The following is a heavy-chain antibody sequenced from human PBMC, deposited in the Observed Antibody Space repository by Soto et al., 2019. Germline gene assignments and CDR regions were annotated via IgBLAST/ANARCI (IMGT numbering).Heavy chain of an antibody. V-gene: IGHV1-2*02. Sequence: ASVKVSCKASGYTFTGYYMHWVRQAPGQGLEWMGWINPNSGGTNYAQKFQGRVTMTRDTPISTAYMELSRLRSDDTAVYYCARDPRPDIVLMVYAHRGFDPWGQGTLVTVSS. CDR2: INPNSGGT. CDR1: GYTFTGYY. CDR3: ARDPRPDIVLMVYAHRGFDP. J-gene: IGHJ5*02. D-gene: IGHD2-8*01.